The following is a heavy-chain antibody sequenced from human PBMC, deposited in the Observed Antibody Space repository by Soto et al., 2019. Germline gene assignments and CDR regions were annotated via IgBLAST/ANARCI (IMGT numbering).Heavy chain of an antibody. V-gene: IGHV1-69*06. CDR3: ATRGGTAMVKIDD. Sequence: QVQLVQSGAEVKKPGSSVKVSCKASGGTFSSYAISWVRQAPGQGLEWMGGSMPIFGTANYAQKFQGRVTINADKSRSTAYTELSRLRCEDTAVYYCATRGGTAMVKIDDWGQGTLVTVSS. J-gene: IGHJ4*02. D-gene: IGHD5-18*01. CDR2: SMPIFGTA. CDR1: GGTFSSYA.